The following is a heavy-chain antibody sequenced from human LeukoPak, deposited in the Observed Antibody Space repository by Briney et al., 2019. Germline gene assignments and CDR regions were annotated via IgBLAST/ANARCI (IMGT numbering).Heavy chain of an antibody. CDR3: AKVAPVIFYHFDY. CDR2: ISGSGGDT. CDR1: GFTFGTYG. Sequence: GGSLRLSCAASGFTFGTYGMSWVRQAPGKGLEWVSAISGSGGDTYYADSVKGRFIISRDNSKNTLYLQMNSLRAEDTAVYYCAKVAPVIFYHFDYWGQGTLVTVSS. V-gene: IGHV3-23*01. D-gene: IGHD3-16*02. J-gene: IGHJ4*02.